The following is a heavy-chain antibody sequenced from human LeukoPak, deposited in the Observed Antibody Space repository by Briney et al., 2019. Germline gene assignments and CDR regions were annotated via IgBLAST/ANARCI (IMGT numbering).Heavy chain of an antibody. V-gene: IGHV4-31*03. CDR3: AREGRLRERNWFDP. CDR2: IYYSGST. D-gene: IGHD3-3*01. CDR1: GGSISRGGYY. J-gene: IGHJ5*02. Sequence: SQTLSLTCTVSGGSISRGGYYWSWVRQHPGKGLEWIGYIYYSGSTYYNPSLKSRVTISVDTSKNQFSLKLSSVTAADTAVYYCAREGRLRERNWFDPWGQGTLVTVSS.